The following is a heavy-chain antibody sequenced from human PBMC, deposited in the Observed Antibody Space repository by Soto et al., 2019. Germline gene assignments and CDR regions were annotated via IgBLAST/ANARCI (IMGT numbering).Heavy chain of an antibody. D-gene: IGHD3-9*01. CDR1: GGTFSSYT. J-gene: IGHJ4*02. CDR2: IIPILGIA. Sequence: QVQLVQSGAEVKKPGSSVKVSCKASGGTFSSYTISWVRQAPGQGLEWMGRIIPILGIANYAQKFQGRVTITADKSTSTAYMELSSLRSEDTAVYYCAREGDILTGYLDYWGQGTLVTVSS. CDR3: AREGDILTGYLDY. V-gene: IGHV1-69*08.